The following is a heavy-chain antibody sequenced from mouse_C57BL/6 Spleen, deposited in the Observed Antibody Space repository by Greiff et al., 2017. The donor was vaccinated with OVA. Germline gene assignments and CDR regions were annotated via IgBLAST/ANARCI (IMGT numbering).Heavy chain of an antibody. J-gene: IGHJ4*01. CDR1: GYTFTDYE. CDR3: TRKGNYVLYYAMDY. V-gene: IGHV1-15*01. D-gene: IGHD2-1*01. CDR2: IDPETGGT. Sequence: VKLQESGAELVRPGASVTLSCKASGYTFTDYEMHWVKQTPVHGLEWIGAIDPETGGTAYNQKFKGKAILTADKSSSTAYMELRSLTSEDSAVYYCTRKGNYVLYYAMDYWGQGTSVTVSS.